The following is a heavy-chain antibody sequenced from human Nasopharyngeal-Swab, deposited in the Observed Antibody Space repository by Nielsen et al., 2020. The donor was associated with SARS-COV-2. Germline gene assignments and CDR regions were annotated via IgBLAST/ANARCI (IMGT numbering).Heavy chain of an antibody. V-gene: IGHV4-59*13. J-gene: IGHJ6*02. CDR2: IYYSGST. CDR3: ARSEWIQLWSTGRRGMDV. D-gene: IGHD5-18*01. CDR1: GGSISSYY. Sequence: GSLRLSCTVSGGSISSYYWSWIRQPPGKGLEWIGYIYYSGSTNCNPSLKSRVTISVDTSKNQFSLKLSSVTAADTAVYYCARSEWIQLWSTGRRGMDVWGQGTTVTVSS.